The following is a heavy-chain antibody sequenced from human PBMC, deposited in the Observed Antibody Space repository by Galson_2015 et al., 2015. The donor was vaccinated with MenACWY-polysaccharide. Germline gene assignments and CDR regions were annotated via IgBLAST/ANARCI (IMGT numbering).Heavy chain of an antibody. Sequence: PALVKPTQTLTLTCTFSGFSLSTSGVGVGWIRQPPGKALEWLALIYWDDDKRYSPSLKSRLTITKDTSKNQVVLTMTNMDPVDTATYYCARYGRSVATRTENFDYWGQGTLVTVSS. V-gene: IGHV2-5*02. CDR1: GFSLSTSGVG. D-gene: IGHD5-12*01. CDR2: IYWDDDK. CDR3: ARYGRSVATRTENFDY. J-gene: IGHJ4*02.